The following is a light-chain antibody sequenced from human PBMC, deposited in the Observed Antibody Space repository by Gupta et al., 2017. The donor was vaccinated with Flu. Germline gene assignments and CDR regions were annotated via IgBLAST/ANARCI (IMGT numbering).Light chain of an antibody. Sequence: PSLLFASVGDRVTLTCRACQYIDSYFAWYQPKPGKAPNFLIFVASSLQSGVPSRVSGSGSGKEFTLTISSLQPEDFGTYYCQQLYSYPLTFGGGTEVEIK. V-gene: IGKV1-9*01. CDR3: QQLYSYPLT. CDR1: QYIDSY. CDR2: VAS. J-gene: IGKJ4*01.